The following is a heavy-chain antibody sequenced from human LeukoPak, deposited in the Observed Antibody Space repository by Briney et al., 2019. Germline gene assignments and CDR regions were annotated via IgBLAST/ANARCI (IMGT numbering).Heavy chain of an antibody. CDR1: GFAFRNYA. J-gene: IGHJ4*02. CDR2: ISGSGTTT. D-gene: IGHD5-12*01. V-gene: IGHV3-23*01. Sequence: GGSLRLSCAASGFAFRNYAMTWVRQAPGKGLEWVSTISGSGTTTLYADSVKGRFTISRDNSNNMLYLQMNSLRAEDTAVYYCARSGYSGYDGCHWGQGTLVTVSS. CDR3: ARSGYSGYDGCH.